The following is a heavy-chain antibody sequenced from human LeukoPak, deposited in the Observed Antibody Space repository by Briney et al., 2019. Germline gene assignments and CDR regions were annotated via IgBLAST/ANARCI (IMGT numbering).Heavy chain of an antibody. Sequence: GGSLRLSCAASGFTVSSSYMTWVRQAPGKGLEWVSIIYGGGSAYYADSAKGRFTISRDNSKNTLYLQMNSLRAEDTAVYYCAKDEGVGVIQYYFDYWGQGTLVTVSS. V-gene: IGHV3-53*05. J-gene: IGHJ4*02. D-gene: IGHD3-22*01. CDR3: AKDEGVGVIQYYFDY. CDR2: IYGGGSA. CDR1: GFTVSSSY.